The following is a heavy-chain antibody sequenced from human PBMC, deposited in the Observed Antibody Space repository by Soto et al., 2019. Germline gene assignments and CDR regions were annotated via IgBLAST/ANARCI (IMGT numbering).Heavy chain of an antibody. J-gene: IGHJ6*02. CDR1: GGSFSGYY. D-gene: IGHD3-9*01. V-gene: IGHV4-34*01. CDR2: INHSGST. Sequence: SETLSLTCAVYGGSFSGYYWSWIRQPPGKGLEWIGEINHSGSTNYNPSLKSRVTISVDTSKNQFSLKLSSVTAADTAVYYCARGQYVLRYFDWSHGTDVWGQGTTVTVSS. CDR3: ARGQYVLRYFDWSHGTDV.